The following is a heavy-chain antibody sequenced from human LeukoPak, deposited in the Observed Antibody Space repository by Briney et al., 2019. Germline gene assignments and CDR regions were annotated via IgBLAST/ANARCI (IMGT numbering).Heavy chain of an antibody. V-gene: IGHV1-2*02. CDR1: GYTFSGYY. D-gene: IGHD3-10*01. CDR3: AREGLLWFGELLNYFDY. J-gene: IGHJ4*02. CDR2: SNPNSGGT. Sequence: ASVKVSCKASGYTFSGYYMHWVRQAPGQGLECMGWSNPNSGGTNYAQKFQGRVTMTRDTSISTAYMELRSLRSDDTAVYYCAREGLLWFGELLNYFDYWGQGTLVTVSS.